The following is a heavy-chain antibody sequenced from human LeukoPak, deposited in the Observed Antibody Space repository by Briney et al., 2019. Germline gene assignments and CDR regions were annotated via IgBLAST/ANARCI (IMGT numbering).Heavy chain of an antibody. CDR2: INHSGST. CDR3: ARTPAGQLSRGWFDP. J-gene: IGHJ5*02. CDR1: GGSFSGYY. V-gene: IGHV4-34*01. D-gene: IGHD6-13*01. Sequence: SETLSLTCAVYGGSFSGYYWSWIRQPPGKGLEWIGEINHSGSTNYNPSLKSRVTISVDTSKNQFSLKLSSVTAADTAVYYCARTPAGQLSRGWFDPWGQGTLVTVSS.